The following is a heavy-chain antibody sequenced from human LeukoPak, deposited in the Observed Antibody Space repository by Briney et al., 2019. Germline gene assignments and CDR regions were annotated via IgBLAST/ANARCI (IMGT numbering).Heavy chain of an antibody. Sequence: SETLSLTCTVSGDSISSYYWSWIRQPRAKGLEWIGYIYYSGSTNYNPSLKSRVTISVDTSKNQFSLKLSSVTAADTAVYYCARDYSQLGRFDPWGQGTLVTVSS. J-gene: IGHJ5*02. V-gene: IGHV4-59*01. D-gene: IGHD6-6*01. CDR3: ARDYSQLGRFDP. CDR1: GDSISSYY. CDR2: IYYSGST.